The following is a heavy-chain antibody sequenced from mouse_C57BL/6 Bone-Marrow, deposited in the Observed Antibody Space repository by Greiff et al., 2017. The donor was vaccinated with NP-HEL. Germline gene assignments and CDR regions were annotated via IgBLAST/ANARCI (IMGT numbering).Heavy chain of an antibody. CDR2: IYPRSGNT. CDR3: ATKGRGNYWYFDV. V-gene: IGHV1-81*01. Sequence: QVQLQQSGAELARPGASVKLSCKASGYTFTSYGISWVKQRTGQGLEWIGEIYPRSGNTYYNEKFKGKATLTADKSSSTAYMELRSLTSEDSAVYFCATKGRGNYWYFDVWGTGTTVTVSS. D-gene: IGHD2-1*01. J-gene: IGHJ1*03. CDR1: GYTFTSYG.